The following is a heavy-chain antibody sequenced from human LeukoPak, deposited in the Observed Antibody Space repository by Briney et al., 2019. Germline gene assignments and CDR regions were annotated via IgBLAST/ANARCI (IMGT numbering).Heavy chain of an antibody. CDR2: INPSGGST. CDR1: GYTFTSYG. V-gene: IGHV1-46*01. Sequence: GASVKVSCKASGYTFTSYGISWVRQAPGQGLEWMGIINPSGGSTSYAQKFQGRVTMTRDTSTSTVYMELSSLRSEDTAVYYCARVAPRLGSVAVDWFDPWGQGTLVTVSS. D-gene: IGHD6-19*01. J-gene: IGHJ5*02. CDR3: ARVAPRLGSVAVDWFDP.